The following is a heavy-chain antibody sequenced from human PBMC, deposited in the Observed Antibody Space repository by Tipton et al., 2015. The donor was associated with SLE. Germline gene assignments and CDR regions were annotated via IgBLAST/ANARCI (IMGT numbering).Heavy chain of an antibody. CDR3: ARADSSGSILSDY. Sequence: GLVKPSETLSLTCTVSGYSITSAYYWGWIRQPPGQGLQWIGTMSQSGNTYYSPSLQSRVTISVDASKNQVSLKLSSVTAADTAVYFCARADSSGSILSDYWGRGTLVTVSS. CDR1: GYSITSAYY. V-gene: IGHV4-38-2*02. CDR2: MSQSGNT. D-gene: IGHD6-25*01. J-gene: IGHJ4*02.